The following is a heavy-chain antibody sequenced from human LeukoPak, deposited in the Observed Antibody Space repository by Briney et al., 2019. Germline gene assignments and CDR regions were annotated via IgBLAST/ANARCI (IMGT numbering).Heavy chain of an antibody. J-gene: IGHJ5*02. CDR1: GGSISSSSYY. CDR3: ARGRMTTVTTKRYWFDP. V-gene: IGHV4-39*07. CDR2: IYYSGST. Sequence: SETLSLTCTVSGGSISSSSYYWGWIRQPPGKGLEWIGSIYYSGSTYYNPSLKSRVTISVDTSKNQFSLKLSSVTAADTAVYYCARGRMTTVTTKRYWFDPWGQGTLVTVSS. D-gene: IGHD4-17*01.